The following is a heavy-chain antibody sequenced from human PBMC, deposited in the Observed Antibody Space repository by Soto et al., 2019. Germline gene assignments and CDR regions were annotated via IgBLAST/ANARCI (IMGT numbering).Heavy chain of an antibody. J-gene: IGHJ4*02. CDR1: GGSISGSTFY. D-gene: IGHD3-3*01. CDR2: IHYRGRT. Sequence: QLQVQESGPGLVKPSETLSLTCTVSGGSISGSTFYWAWNRQPPGKGLDWIGTIHYRGRTYYNPSLKSRVTISVDTSKNQFSLKLSSVTAADTAVYYCARQNGGLRPNFDYWGQGTLLTVSS. CDR3: ARQNGGLRPNFDY. V-gene: IGHV4-39*01.